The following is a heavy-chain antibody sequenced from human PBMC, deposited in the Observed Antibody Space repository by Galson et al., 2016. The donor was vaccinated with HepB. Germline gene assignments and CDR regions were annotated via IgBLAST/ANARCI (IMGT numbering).Heavy chain of an antibody. V-gene: IGHV1-18*01. CDR3: TRRGSSSDFDY. Sequence: SVKVSCKASGYTFSNHGISWVRQAPGQGLEWMGYISPHTGNTDYAQKFRGRITLTTDASMSTAYMELSSLRSEDTAVYYCTRRGSSSDFDYWGQGTLVSVSS. CDR1: GYTFSNHG. J-gene: IGHJ4*02. CDR2: ISPHTGNT. D-gene: IGHD6-6*01.